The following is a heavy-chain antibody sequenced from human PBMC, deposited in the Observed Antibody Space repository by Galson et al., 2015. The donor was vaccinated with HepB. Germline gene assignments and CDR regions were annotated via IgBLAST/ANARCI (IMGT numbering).Heavy chain of an antibody. V-gene: IGHV3-7*01. J-gene: IGHJ6*02. D-gene: IGHD3-22*01. CDR2: IKQDGSEK. CDR1: GFTFSNYW. Sequence: SLRLSCAASGFTFSNYWMNWVRQAPGKGLEWVADIKQDGSEKNYVDSVKGRFTISRDNAKNSLYLQMNSLRAEDTAVYYCARDRNYYDDSTYYDYYYGMDVWGQGTTVTVSS. CDR3: ARDRNYYDDSTYYDYYYGMDV.